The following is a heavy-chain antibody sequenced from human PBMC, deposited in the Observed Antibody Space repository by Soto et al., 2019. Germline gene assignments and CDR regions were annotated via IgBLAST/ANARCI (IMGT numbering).Heavy chain of an antibody. CDR3: ARDEGYCSGGSCYSNYYYYYGMDV. J-gene: IGHJ6*02. D-gene: IGHD2-15*01. CDR2: IWYDGSNK. V-gene: IGHV3-33*01. Sequence: PGGSLRLSCAASGVTFSSYCMHWVRQAPGKGLEWVAVIWYDGSNKYYADSVKGRFTISRDNSKNTLYLQMNSLRAEDTAVYYCARDEGYCSGGSCYSNYYYYYGMDVGGQGTTVTVSS. CDR1: GVTFSSYC.